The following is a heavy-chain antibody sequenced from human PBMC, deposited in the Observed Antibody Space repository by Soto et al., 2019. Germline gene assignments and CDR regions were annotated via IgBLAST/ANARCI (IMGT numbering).Heavy chain of an antibody. J-gene: IGHJ5*02. CDR2: MNPNSGHT. CDR1: GYAFTSSD. V-gene: IGHV1-8*01. CDR3: ASGMSTT. D-gene: IGHD2-2*01. Sequence: QVQLVQSGAEVRKPGASVKVSCKASGYAFTSSDINWMRQATGQGLEWMGWMNPNSGHTNYAQKFQGRVTMTRNTSISTAYMELISLRSEDTAFYYCASGMSTTWGQGTLVTVSS.